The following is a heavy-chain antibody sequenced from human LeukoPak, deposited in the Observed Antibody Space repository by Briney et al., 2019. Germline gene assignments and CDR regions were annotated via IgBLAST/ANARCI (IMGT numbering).Heavy chain of an antibody. D-gene: IGHD3-22*01. CDR2: ISSSGSTI. CDR3: ARVTYSSGYN. CDR1: GFTFSSYE. J-gene: IGHJ4*02. V-gene: IGHV3-48*03. Sequence: PGGSLRLSCAASGFTFSSYEMNWVRKAQGKGLEWVSYISSSGSTIYYADSVKGRFTISRGNAKNSLYLQMNSLRAEDTAVYYCARVTYSSGYNWGQGTLVTVSS.